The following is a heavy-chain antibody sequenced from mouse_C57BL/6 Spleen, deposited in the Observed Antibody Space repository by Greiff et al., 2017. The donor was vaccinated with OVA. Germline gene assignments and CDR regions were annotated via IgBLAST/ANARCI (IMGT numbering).Heavy chain of an antibody. CDR3: ARDYGSSYGFDY. Sequence: DVKLVESGGDLVKPGGSLKLSCAASGFTFSSYGMSWVRQTPDKRLEWVATISSGGSYTYYPDSVKGRFTISRDNAKNTLYLQMSSLKSEDTAMYYCARDYGSSYGFDYWGQGTTLTVSS. CDR2: ISSGGSYT. V-gene: IGHV5-6*02. CDR1: GFTFSSYG. J-gene: IGHJ2*01. D-gene: IGHD1-1*01.